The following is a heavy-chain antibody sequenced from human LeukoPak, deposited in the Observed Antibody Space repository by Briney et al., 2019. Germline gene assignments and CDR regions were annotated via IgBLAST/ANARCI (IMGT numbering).Heavy chain of an antibody. CDR1: GGSFSGYY. V-gene: IGHV4-34*01. J-gene: IGHJ4*02. Sequence: SETLSLTCAVYGGSFSGYYWSWIRQPPGKGLEWIGEINHSGSTNYNPSLKSRVTISADTSKNQFSLKLSSVTAADTAVYYCARADSSGSFDYWGQGTLVTVSS. CDR3: ARADSSGSFDY. D-gene: IGHD6-19*01. CDR2: INHSGST.